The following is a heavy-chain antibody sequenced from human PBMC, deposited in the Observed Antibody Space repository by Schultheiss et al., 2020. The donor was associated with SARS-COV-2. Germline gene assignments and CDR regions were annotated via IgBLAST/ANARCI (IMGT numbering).Heavy chain of an antibody. V-gene: IGHV1-18*01. Sequence: ASVKVSCKTSGYDFRSFGINWVRQAPGQGPEWMGWVAPYNGNTKYAQKFQYRVSMTAETSTTTAYLDLRGLRSDDTAMYYCARLGEDYFDAGGYNVFDIWGPGTTVTVSS. CDR1: GYDFRSFG. CDR2: VAPYNGNT. CDR3: ARLGEDYFDAGGYNVFDI. J-gene: IGHJ3*02. D-gene: IGHD3-22*01.